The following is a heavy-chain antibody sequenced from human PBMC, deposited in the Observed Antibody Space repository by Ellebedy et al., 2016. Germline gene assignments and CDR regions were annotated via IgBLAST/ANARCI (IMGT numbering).Heavy chain of an antibody. D-gene: IGHD4-17*01. J-gene: IGHJ4*02. CDR3: ARNYVTTVTSHYFDY. CDR1: GFTFSSYS. Sequence: GGSLRLXXAASGFTFSSYSMNWVRQAPGKGLEWVSFISSSSSYRDYADSVKGRFSISRDDSKNTLYLQMNSLRAEDTAIYYCARNYVTTVTSHYFDYWGQGTLVTVSS. V-gene: IGHV3-21*04. CDR2: ISSSSSYR.